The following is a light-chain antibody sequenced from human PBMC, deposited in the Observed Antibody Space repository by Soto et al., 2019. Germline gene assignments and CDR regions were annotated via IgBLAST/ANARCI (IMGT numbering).Light chain of an antibody. Sequence: DLPMTQSPSSLSASVGDRVTITCRASQSVGRFLNWYQQKPGKAPTVLINVASTLRSGVPSRFSGSGSGTDFNLTINSLQPEDFATYFCQQSFTTPLTFGGGTKVEIK. CDR3: QQSFTTPLT. CDR2: VAS. J-gene: IGKJ4*01. CDR1: QSVGRF. V-gene: IGKV1-39*01.